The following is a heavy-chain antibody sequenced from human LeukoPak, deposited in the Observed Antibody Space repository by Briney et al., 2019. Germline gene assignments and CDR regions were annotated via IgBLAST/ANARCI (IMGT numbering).Heavy chain of an antibody. CDR3: ARDPRIVLLWSSDAFDI. V-gene: IGHV1-18*01. Sequence: GASVKVSCKASGYTFTNYGISWVRQAPGQGLEWMGWISAYNGNTNYAQKLQGRVTMTTDTSTSTAYMELRSLRSDDTAVYYCARDPRIVLLWSSDAFDIWGQGTMVTVSS. J-gene: IGHJ3*02. CDR1: GYTFTNYG. D-gene: IGHD3-10*01. CDR2: ISAYNGNT.